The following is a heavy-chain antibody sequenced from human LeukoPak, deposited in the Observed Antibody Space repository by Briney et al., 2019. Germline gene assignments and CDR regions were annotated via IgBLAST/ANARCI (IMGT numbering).Heavy chain of an antibody. Sequence: SETLSLTCTVSGGAISSYYWSWIRQPPGKGLEWIGYIYYSGGTKYNPSLMSRVTISVDRAQNQFSLKLSSVTAADTAVYYCARSGPIEVAGVDYWGQGTLVTVSS. CDR1: GGAISSYY. J-gene: IGHJ4*02. V-gene: IGHV4-59*12. CDR3: ARSGPIEVAGVDY. D-gene: IGHD6-19*01. CDR2: IYYSGGT.